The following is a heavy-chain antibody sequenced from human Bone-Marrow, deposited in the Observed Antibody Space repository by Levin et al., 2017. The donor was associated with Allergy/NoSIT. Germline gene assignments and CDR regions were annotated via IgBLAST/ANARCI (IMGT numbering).Heavy chain of an antibody. CDR3: ASSYCGSNYCNTEYFQH. D-gene: IGHD2-21*01. Sequence: PSQTLSLTCTVSGDSLTNSKRYWGWIRQPPGKGLEWLGSIYYNGNTHYNPSLKSRGTMTVDTSKNKFSLSLTSVTAADTALYYCASSYCGSNYCNTEYFQHWGQGALVTVSS. CDR1: GDSLTNSKRY. CDR2: IYYNGNT. V-gene: IGHV4-39*01. J-gene: IGHJ1*01.